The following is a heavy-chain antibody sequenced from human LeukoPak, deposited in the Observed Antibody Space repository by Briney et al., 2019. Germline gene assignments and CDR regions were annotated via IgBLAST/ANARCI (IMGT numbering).Heavy chain of an antibody. V-gene: IGHV3-23*01. CDR2: FSGSGGST. CDR3: AKLWGRTVGARSGDAFDI. D-gene: IGHD1-26*01. CDR1: GFTFSSYA. Sequence: PGGSLRLSCAASGFTFSSYAMSWVRQAPGKGLEWVSTFSGSGGSTYYADSVKGRFTISRDNSKNTLYLQMNSLRAEDTAVYYCAKLWGRTVGARSGDAFDIWGQGTMVTVSS. J-gene: IGHJ3*02.